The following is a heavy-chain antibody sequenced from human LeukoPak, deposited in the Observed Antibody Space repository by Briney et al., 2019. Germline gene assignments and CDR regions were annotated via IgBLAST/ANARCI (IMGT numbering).Heavy chain of an antibody. D-gene: IGHD6-13*01. Sequence: KSSETLSLTCTVSGGSISSYYWSWIRQPAGKELEWIGYIYYSGSTNYNPSLKSRVTISVDTSKNQFSLKLSSVTAADTAVYYCARRGIAAAGTESDWYFDLWGRGTLVTVSS. CDR2: IYYSGST. V-gene: IGHV4-59*08. CDR3: ARRGIAAAGTESDWYFDL. J-gene: IGHJ2*01. CDR1: GGSISSYY.